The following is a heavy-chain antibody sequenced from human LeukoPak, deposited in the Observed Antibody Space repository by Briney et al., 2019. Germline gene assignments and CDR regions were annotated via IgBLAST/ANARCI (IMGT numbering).Heavy chain of an antibody. CDR1: GFTFSGSA. J-gene: IGHJ4*02. D-gene: IGHD5-18*01. V-gene: IGHV3-73*01. CDR3: TTDMAAYGYTYEQGDY. Sequence: GGSLRLSCAASGFTFSGSAIHWVRQAPGKGLEWVGRIRGKANTYATLYDASVKGRFTISRDDSKNTAYLQMNSLKTEDTAVYYCTTDMAAYGYTYEQGDYWGQGTLVTVSS. CDR2: IRGKANTYAT.